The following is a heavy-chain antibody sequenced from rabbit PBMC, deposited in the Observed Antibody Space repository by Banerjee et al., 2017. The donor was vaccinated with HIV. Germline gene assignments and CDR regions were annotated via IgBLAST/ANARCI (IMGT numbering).Heavy chain of an antibody. CDR2: IYTGSRSA. J-gene: IGHJ3*01. CDR1: GFDFSSNA. V-gene: IGHV1S40*01. CDR3: ASYVGYAGYVGAIKL. D-gene: IGHD7-1*01. Sequence: QSLEESGGDLVKPEGSLTLTCTASGFDFSSNAMCWVRQAPGKGLEWIGCIYTGSRSAFYASWAKGRFTISKTSSTTVTLQMTSLTAADTATYFCASYVGYAGYVGAIKLWGQGTLVTVS.